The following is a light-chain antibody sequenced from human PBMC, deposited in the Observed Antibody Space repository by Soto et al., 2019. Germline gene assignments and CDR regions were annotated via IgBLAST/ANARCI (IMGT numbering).Light chain of an antibody. CDR1: NLGEKS. CDR3: CSYAGSSTVV. V-gene: IGLV3-21*02. Sequence: SYELTQAPSVSVGPGQTARITCAGNNLGEKSVHWYKQRPGQAPILVIFDDRDRASGIPERISGSNSDNTASLTISGLQTEDEADYYCCSYAGSSTVVFGGGTKLTVL. J-gene: IGLJ2*01. CDR2: DDR.